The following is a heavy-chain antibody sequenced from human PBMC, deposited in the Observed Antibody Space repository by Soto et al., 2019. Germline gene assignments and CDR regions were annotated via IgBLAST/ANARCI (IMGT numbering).Heavy chain of an antibody. J-gene: IGHJ5*02. V-gene: IGHV1-18*01. Sequence: QVQLVQSGAEVKKPGASVKVSCKASGYTFTSYGISWVRQAPGQGLEWMGWISAYNGHTNYAQKLQGRVTMTTDTSTSTAYMELRSLRSDDTAVYYCASEWVVVPAAGYNWFDPWGQGSLVTVSS. CDR1: GYTFTSYG. CDR3: ASEWVVVPAAGYNWFDP. D-gene: IGHD2-2*01. CDR2: ISAYNGHT.